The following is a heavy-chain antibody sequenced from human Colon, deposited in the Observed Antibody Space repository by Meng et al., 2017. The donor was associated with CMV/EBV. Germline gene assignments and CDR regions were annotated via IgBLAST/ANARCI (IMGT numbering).Heavy chain of an antibody. CDR1: GFTVSNNY. V-gene: IGHV3-66*02. Sequence: GESLKISCAASGFTVSNNYMNWVRQAPGKGLEWVSSLYSGGRTYYADSVEGRFIISRDNSKNTVYLQLNSLRVEDTAVYYCARDSGYSSGWYEDWGQGTLVTVSS. J-gene: IGHJ4*02. CDR3: ARDSGYSSGWYED. CDR2: LYSGGRT. D-gene: IGHD6-19*01.